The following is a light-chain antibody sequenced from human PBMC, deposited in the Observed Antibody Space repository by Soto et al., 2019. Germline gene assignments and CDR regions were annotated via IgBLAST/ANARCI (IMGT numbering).Light chain of an antibody. V-gene: IGLV8-61*01. J-gene: IGLJ2*01. CDR2: STN. CDR1: SGSVSTSYY. Sequence: QTVVTQEPSFSVSPGGTVTLTCGLSSGSVSTSYYPSWYQQTPGQAPRTLIYSTNTRSSGVPDRFSGSILGNKAALTITGAQADDQSDHYCVLNMGSGIWVFGGGTQLTVL. CDR3: VLNMGSGIWV.